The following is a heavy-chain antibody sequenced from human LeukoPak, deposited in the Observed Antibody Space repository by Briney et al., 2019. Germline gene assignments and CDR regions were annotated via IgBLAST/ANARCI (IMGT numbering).Heavy chain of an antibody. Sequence: GGSLRLSCAASGFTFLTYAMSWVRRAPGKGLQWVSVIRDSGASTYYADSVKGRFTISRDNSKNTLYLQMNSLRAEDTAVYYCAKAGRSGWYPGWPFDIWGQETMVTVSS. CDR1: GFTFLTYA. CDR3: AKAGRSGWYPGWPFDI. J-gene: IGHJ3*02. CDR2: IRDSGAST. V-gene: IGHV3-23*01. D-gene: IGHD6-19*01.